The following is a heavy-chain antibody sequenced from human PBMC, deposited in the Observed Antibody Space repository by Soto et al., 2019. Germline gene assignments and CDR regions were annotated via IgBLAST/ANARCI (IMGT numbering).Heavy chain of an antibody. D-gene: IGHD4-17*01. CDR3: VKDPYGDYDY. CDR1: GFTFTTYA. Sequence: WGSLRLSCAASGFTFTTYAMSCVRQAPGKGREWGSVISSSVSSTYYADSVKGRFTISRDNSKNTLYLQMNSLRVEDTAVYYCVKDPYGDYDYWGQGALVTVSS. CDR2: ISSSVSST. J-gene: IGHJ4*02. V-gene: IGHV3-23*01.